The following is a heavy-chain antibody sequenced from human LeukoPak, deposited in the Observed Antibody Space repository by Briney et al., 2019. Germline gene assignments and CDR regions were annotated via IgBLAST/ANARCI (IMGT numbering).Heavy chain of an antibody. D-gene: IGHD6-13*01. CDR3: ARAHTSNWYMDS. CDR1: GGSITGYY. CDR2: IFYSGSS. J-gene: IGHJ4*02. V-gene: IGHV4-59*01. Sequence: SSETLSLTCSVPGGSITGYYWSWIRQPPGKRLEWIGYIFYSGSSHYNPSLKSRVTMSVDTSENQLSLRLSSVTAADTALYYCARAHTSNWYMDSWGRGTLVTVSS.